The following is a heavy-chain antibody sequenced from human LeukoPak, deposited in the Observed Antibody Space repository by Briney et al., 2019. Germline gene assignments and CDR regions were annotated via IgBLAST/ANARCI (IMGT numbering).Heavy chain of an antibody. CDR3: AKDKELSLGDDRHY. CDR1: GFTVSSNY. V-gene: IGHV3-53*01. CDR2: IYSGGST. D-gene: IGHD3-16*02. Sequence: GGSLRLSCAASGFTVSSNYMSWVRQAPGKGLEWVSVIYSGGSTYYADSVKGRFTISRDNSKNTLYLQMNSLRAEDTAVYYCAKDKELSLGDDRHYWGQGTLVTVSS. J-gene: IGHJ4*02.